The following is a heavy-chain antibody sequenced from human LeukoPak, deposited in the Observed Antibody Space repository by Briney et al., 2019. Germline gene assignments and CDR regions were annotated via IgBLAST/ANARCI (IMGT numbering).Heavy chain of an antibody. J-gene: IGHJ6*02. D-gene: IGHD6-13*01. Sequence: SETLSLTCTVSGGSISSYYWSWIRRPPGKGLEWIGYIYYSGSTNYNPSLKSRVTISVDTSKDQFSLKLSSVTAADTAVYYCARVGGGSSWTYYYYYGMDVWGQGTTVTVSS. CDR1: GGSISSYY. V-gene: IGHV4-59*01. CDR2: IYYSGST. CDR3: ARVGGGSSWTYYYYYGMDV.